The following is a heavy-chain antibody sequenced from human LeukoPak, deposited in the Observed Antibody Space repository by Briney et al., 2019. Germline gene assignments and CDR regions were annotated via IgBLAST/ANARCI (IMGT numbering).Heavy chain of an antibody. J-gene: IGHJ4*02. Sequence: SETLSLTCAVYGGSFSGCYWSWIRQPPGKGLEWIGEINHSGSTNYNPSLKSRVTISVDTSKNQFSLKLTSVTAADTAVYYCAREVVAAPGTVDYWGQGTLVTVSS. D-gene: IGHD6-13*01. CDR1: GGSFSGCY. CDR3: AREVVAAPGTVDY. V-gene: IGHV4-34*01. CDR2: INHSGST.